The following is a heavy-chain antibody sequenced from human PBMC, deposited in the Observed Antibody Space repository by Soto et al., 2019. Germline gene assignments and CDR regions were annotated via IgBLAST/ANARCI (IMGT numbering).Heavy chain of an antibody. CDR3: ARAMAGRGVYFQH. CDR1: GFTFSSYW. J-gene: IGHJ1*01. V-gene: IGHV3-7*01. Sequence: GGSLRLSCAASGFTFSSYWMSWVRQAPGKGLEWVANIKQDGSEKYYVDSVKGRFTISRDNAKNSLYLQMNSLRAEDTAVYYCARAMAGRGVYFQHWGQGTLVTVSS. D-gene: IGHD6-19*01. CDR2: IKQDGSEK.